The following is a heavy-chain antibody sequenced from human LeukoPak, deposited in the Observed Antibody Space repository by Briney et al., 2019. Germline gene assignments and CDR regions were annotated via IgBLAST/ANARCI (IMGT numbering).Heavy chain of an antibody. V-gene: IGHV3-21*01. D-gene: IGHD6-19*01. CDR2: ISSSSSYI. CDR1: GFTVSSNY. CDR3: VNMRGGAVAGTRSDY. Sequence: GGSLRLSCAASGFTVSSNYMSWVRQAPGKGLEWVSSISSSSSYIYYADSVKGRFTISRDNAKNTLYLQMNSLRADDTAVYYCVNMRGGAVAGTRSDYWGQGTLVTVSS. J-gene: IGHJ4*02.